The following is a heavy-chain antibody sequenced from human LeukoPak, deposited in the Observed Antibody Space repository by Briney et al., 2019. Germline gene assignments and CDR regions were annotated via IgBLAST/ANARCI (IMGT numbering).Heavy chain of an antibody. CDR1: GGSLSGYY. V-gene: IGHV4-34*01. J-gene: IGHJ4*02. CDR2: INHSGNT. CDR3: ARQGSGTSYYYYTFPY. Sequence: SETLSLTCAVYGGSLSGYYWSWIRQPPGKGLEWIGEINHSGNTNYNPSLKSRVTMSVDMSKNHFYLKLSSVTAADTAVYYCARQGSGTSYYYYTFPYWGQGTLVTVSS. D-gene: IGHD1-26*01.